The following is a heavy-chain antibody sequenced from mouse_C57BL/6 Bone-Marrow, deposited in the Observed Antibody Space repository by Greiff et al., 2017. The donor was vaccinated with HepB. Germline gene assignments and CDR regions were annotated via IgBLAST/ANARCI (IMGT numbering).Heavy chain of an antibody. Sequence: QVQLQQPGAELVKPGASVKLSCKASGYTFTSYWIHWVKQRPGQGLEWIGMIHPNSGSTNYNEKFKSKATLTVDKSSSTAYMQLSSLTSEDSAVYYWTRRGIYDYALYYWGQGTTLTVSS. CDR3: TRRGIYDYALYY. J-gene: IGHJ2*01. V-gene: IGHV1-64*01. D-gene: IGHD2-4*01. CDR2: IHPNSGST. CDR1: GYTFTSYW.